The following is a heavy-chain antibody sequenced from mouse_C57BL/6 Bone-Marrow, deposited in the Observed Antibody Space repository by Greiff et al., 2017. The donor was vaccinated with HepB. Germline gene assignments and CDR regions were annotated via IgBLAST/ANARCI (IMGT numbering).Heavy chain of an antibody. V-gene: IGHV14-4*01. D-gene: IGHD2-4*01. CDR2: IDPENGDT. CDR3: TTDDYEGFAY. CDR1: GFNIKDDY. Sequence: DVQLQESGAELVRPGASVKLSCTASGFNIKDDYMHWVKQRPEQGLEWIGWIDPENGDTEYASKFQGKATITADTSSNTAYLQLSSLTSEDTAVYYCTTDDYEGFAYWGQGTLVTVSA. J-gene: IGHJ3*01.